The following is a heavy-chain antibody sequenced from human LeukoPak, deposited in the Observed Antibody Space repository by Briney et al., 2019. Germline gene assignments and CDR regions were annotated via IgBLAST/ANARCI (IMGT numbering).Heavy chain of an antibody. CDR1: GFTFSNAW. CDR3: AKAPHGGYFDY. CDR2: ISGSGGST. D-gene: IGHD3-10*01. V-gene: IGHV3-23*01. J-gene: IGHJ4*02. Sequence: GGSLRLSCAASGFTFSNAWMSWVRQAPGKGLEWVSAISGSGGSTYYADSVKGRFTISRDNSKNTLYLQMNSLRAEDTAVYYCAKAPHGGYFDYWGQGTLVTVSS.